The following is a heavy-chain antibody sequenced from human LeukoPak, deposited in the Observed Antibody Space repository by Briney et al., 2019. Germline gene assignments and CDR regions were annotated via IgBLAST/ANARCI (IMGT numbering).Heavy chain of an antibody. CDR2: IKSKTDGGTT. Sequence: GGSLRLSCAASGFTFSNAWMSWVRQAPGKGLEWVGRIKSKTDGGTTDYAAPVKGRFTVSRDDSKNTLYLQMNSLKTEDTAVYYCSTDSSLIAGVPDYWGQGTLVTVSS. J-gene: IGHJ4*02. CDR3: STDSSLIAGVPDY. D-gene: IGHD6-13*01. V-gene: IGHV3-15*01. CDR1: GFTFSNAW.